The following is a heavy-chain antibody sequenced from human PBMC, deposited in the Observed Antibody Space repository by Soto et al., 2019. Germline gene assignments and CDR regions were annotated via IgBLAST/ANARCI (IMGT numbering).Heavy chain of an antibody. J-gene: IGHJ5*02. CDR3: ARAQAPTGRYYDSSGYYATPHWFGP. CDR2: IIPIFGTA. D-gene: IGHD3-22*01. V-gene: IGHV1-69*13. CDR1: GGTFSSYA. Sequence: WASVKVSCKASGGTFSSYAISWVRQAPGQGLEWMGGIIPIFGTANYAQKFQGRVTITADESTSTAYMELSSLRSEDTAVYYCARAQAPTGRYYDSSGYYATPHWFGPWGEGARDTVS.